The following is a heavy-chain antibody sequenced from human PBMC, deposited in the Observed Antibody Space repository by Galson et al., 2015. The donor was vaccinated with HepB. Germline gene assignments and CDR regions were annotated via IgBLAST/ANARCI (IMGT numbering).Heavy chain of an antibody. CDR3: AKSIQLGRGFDS. J-gene: IGHJ4*02. D-gene: IGHD1-1*01. V-gene: IGHV6-1*01. Sequence: CAISGDSVPSHSVGWNWIRQSPSRGLEWLGRTYYRSRWSNDYAASVKSRITINPDTSKNQFSLQLNSVTPEDTAVYYCAKSIQLGRGFDSGGQGTLVTVSS. CDR1: GDSVPSHSVG. CDR2: TYYRSRWSN.